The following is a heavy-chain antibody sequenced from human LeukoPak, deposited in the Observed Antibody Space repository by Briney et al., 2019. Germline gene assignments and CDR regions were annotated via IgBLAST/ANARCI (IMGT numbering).Heavy chain of an antibody. CDR3: ARLLYCYDSSGYYTTFDY. CDR2: INSDGSST. Sequence: GGSLRLSCAASGFTFSSYWMHWVRQAPGKGLVWVSRINSDGSSTSYADSVKGRFTISRDNAKNTLYLQMNSLRAEDTAVYYCARLLYCYDSSGYYTTFDYWGQGTLVTVSS. CDR1: GFTFSSYW. V-gene: IGHV3-74*01. J-gene: IGHJ4*02. D-gene: IGHD3-22*01.